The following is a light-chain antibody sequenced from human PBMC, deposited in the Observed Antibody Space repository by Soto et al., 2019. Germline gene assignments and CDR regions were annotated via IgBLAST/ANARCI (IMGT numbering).Light chain of an antibody. J-gene: IGLJ3*02. CDR2: GDN. CDR3: QSYDSSLSAWV. CDR1: SSNIGAGYD. Sequence: QSVLTQPPSVSGAPGQRVTISCTGSSSNIGAGYDVHWYQQLPGTAPKLLIYGDNNRPSGVPDRFSGSKSGTSASLAITGVQAEDGADYYCQSYDSSLSAWVFGGGTKVTVL. V-gene: IGLV1-40*01.